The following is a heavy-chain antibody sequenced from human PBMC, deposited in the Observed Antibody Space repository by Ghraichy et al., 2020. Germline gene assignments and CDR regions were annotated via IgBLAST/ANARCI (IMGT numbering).Heavy chain of an antibody. V-gene: IGHV1-2*06. D-gene: IGHD1-26*01. Sequence: ASVKVSCKTSGYTFTGYFIHWLRQAPVHGLEWMGRINPNTGDTNYAQKFQGGVTMTRDTSISTAYLELSGLRSDDTAVYYCARELQRGNVGFHWGQGTLVTV. CDR1: GYTFTGYF. CDR2: INPNTGDT. J-gene: IGHJ4*02. CDR3: ARELQRGNVGFH.